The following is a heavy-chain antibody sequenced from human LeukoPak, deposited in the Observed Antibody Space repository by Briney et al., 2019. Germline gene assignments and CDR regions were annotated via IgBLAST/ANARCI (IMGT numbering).Heavy chain of an antibody. V-gene: IGHV1-18*01. CDR3: AVLRVGATDNWFDP. CDR1: GYTFTSYG. J-gene: IGHJ5*02. CDR2: ISAYNGNT. Sequence: ASVKVSCKASGYTFTSYGISWVRQAPGQGLEWMGWISAYNGNTNYAQKLQGRVTMTTDTSTSTAYMELRSLRSDDTAVYYCAVLRVGATDNWFDPWGQGTLVTVSS. D-gene: IGHD1-26*01.